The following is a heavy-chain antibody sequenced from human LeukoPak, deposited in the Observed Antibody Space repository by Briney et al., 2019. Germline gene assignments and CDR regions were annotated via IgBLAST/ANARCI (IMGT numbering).Heavy chain of an antibody. J-gene: IGHJ4*02. CDR1: GFTFSNYW. D-gene: IGHD6-13*01. V-gene: IGHV3-7*01. Sequence: GGSLRLSCAASGFTFSNYWMSWVRQAPGKGLEWVANIKQDGSEKYYVDSVKGRFTISRDNAKNSLYLQMNSLRVEDTAVYYCARGGSSWSKEDYWGQGTLVTVSS. CDR3: ARGGSSWSKEDY. CDR2: IKQDGSEK.